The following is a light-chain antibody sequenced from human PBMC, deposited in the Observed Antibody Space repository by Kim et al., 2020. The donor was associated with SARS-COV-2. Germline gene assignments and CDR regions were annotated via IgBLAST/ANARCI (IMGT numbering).Light chain of an antibody. CDR2: DVS. CDR3: SSYTSSSTWV. Sequence: GQSITISSTGTSRDGGGYNYVSWYQQHPGKAPKLMIYDVSKRPSGVSNRFSGSKSGNTASLTISGLQAEDEADYYCSSYTSSSTWVFGGGTQLTVL. J-gene: IGLJ3*02. V-gene: IGLV2-14*04. CDR1: SRDGGGYNY.